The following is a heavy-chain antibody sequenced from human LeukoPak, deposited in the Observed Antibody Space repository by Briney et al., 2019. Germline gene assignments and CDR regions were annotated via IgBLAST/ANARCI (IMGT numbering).Heavy chain of an antibody. CDR1: GFTCSSYE. D-gene: IGHD2-21*01. V-gene: IGHV3-48*03. Sequence: GGSLRLSCAASGFTCSSYEMNWVRQATGKGLEWVSYISSSGSTIYYADSVKGRFTISRDKAKNALFLQMNSLRADVTADYYGASDGVVVVSPCAIDYWGQGTLVTVSS. CDR2: ISSSGSTI. CDR3: ASDGVVVVSPCAIDY. J-gene: IGHJ4*02.